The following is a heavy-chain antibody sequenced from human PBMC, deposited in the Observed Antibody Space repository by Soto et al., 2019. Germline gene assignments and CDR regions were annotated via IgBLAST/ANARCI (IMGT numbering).Heavy chain of an antibody. D-gene: IGHD3-10*01. J-gene: IGHJ4*02. CDR3: ANGRATYGLLTHDY. V-gene: IGHV3-23*01. CDR1: GFSFRNYA. CDR2: LTGSSSNI. Sequence: EVQLLESGGGLVQPGGSLRLSCAASGFSFRNYAMSWVRQAPCKGLEWISTLTGSSSNIYYADSVKGRFAISRDNSRNTLYLQMNSLTAEDTAVYYCANGRATYGLLTHDYWGQGTLVTVSS.